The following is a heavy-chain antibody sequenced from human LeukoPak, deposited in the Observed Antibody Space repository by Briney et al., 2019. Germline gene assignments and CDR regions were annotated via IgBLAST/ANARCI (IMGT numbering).Heavy chain of an antibody. CDR2: IYYSGST. D-gene: IGHD4-17*01. CDR1: GGSISSYY. Sequence: SETLSLTCTVSGGSISSYYWSWIRQPPGKGPEWIGYIYYSGSTNYNPSLKSRVTISVDTSKNQFSLKLSSVTAADTAVYYCAREAGATVFLAFDIWGQGTMVTVSS. J-gene: IGHJ3*02. V-gene: IGHV4-59*01. CDR3: AREAGATVFLAFDI.